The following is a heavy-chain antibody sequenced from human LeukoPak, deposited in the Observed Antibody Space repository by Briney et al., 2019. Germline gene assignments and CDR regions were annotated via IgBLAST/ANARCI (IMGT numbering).Heavy chain of an antibody. D-gene: IGHD2-2*01. V-gene: IGHV1-24*01. Sequence: ASVNVSCKVSGYTLTELSMHWVRQAPGKGLEWMGGFDPEDGETIYAQKFQGRVTMTEDTSTDTAYMELSSLRSEDTAVYYCATDTLYCSSTSCYDTPPHDAFDIWGQGTMATVSS. CDR1: GYTLTELS. CDR2: FDPEDGET. CDR3: ATDTLYCSSTSCYDTPPHDAFDI. J-gene: IGHJ3*02.